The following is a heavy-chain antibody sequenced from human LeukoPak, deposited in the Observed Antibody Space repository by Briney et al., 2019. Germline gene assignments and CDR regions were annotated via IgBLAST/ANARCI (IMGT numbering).Heavy chain of an antibody. D-gene: IGHD2-2*01. CDR2: IYYSGST. V-gene: IGHV4-59*08. CDR3: ARTLHCSSTSCRGYYYYYYMDV. Sequence: SETLFLTCTVSGGSISSYYWSWIRQPPGKGLEWIGYIYYSGSTNYNPSLKSRVTISVDTSKNQFSLKLSSVTAADTAVYYCARTLHCSSTSCRGYYYYYYMDVWGKGTTVTVSS. J-gene: IGHJ6*03. CDR1: GGSISSYY.